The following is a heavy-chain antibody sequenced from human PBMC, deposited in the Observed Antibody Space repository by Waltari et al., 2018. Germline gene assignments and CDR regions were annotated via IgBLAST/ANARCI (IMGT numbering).Heavy chain of an antibody. V-gene: IGHV3-9*03. D-gene: IGHD2-8*02. CDR3: AKGRVGYADGFDY. CDR2: ISWNSGSI. Sequence: EVQLVESGGGLVQPGRSLRLSCAASGFTFADYAMHWVRQAPGKGLEWVSGISWNSGSIGYADSVKGRFTISRDNAKNSLYLQMNSLRAEDMALYYCAKGRVGYADGFDYWGQGTLVTVSS. CDR1: GFTFADYA. J-gene: IGHJ4*02.